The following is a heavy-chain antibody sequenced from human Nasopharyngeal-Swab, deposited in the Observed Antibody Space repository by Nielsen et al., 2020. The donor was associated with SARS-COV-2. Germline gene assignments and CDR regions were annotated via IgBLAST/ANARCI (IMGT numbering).Heavy chain of an antibody. Sequence: SETLSLTCTVSGDSISSTSYYWGWIRQPPGKGLEWIGSDYYTGSTYYNPSLKSRVSISVDTSKNQFSLKLSSVTAADTAVYYCARVVPAAHDAFDIWGQGTMVTVSS. V-gene: IGHV4-39*01. CDR3: ARVVPAAHDAFDI. CDR2: DYYTGST. CDR1: GDSISSTSYY. J-gene: IGHJ3*02. D-gene: IGHD2-2*01.